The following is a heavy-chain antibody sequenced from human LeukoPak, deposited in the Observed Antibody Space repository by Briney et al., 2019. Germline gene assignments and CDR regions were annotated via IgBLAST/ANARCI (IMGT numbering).Heavy chain of an antibody. CDR2: IYSGGST. D-gene: IGHD3-22*01. J-gene: IGHJ4*02. V-gene: IGHV3-53*01. CDR1: GVSVSSDNW. Sequence: ETLSLTCAVYGVSVSSDNWWTWVRQSPGKGLEWVSVIYSGGSTYYADSVKGRFTISRDNSKNTLYLQMNSLRAEDTAVYYCATEIYYYDSSGYYHYYFDYWGQGTLVTVSS. CDR3: ATEIYYYDSSGYYHYYFDY.